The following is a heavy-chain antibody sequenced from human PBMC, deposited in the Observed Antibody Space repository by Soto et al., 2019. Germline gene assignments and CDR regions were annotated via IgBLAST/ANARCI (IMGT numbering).Heavy chain of an antibody. Sequence: QVQLVQSGAEVKKPGASVKVSCKASGYTFTSYYMHWVRQAPGQGLEWMGIINPSGGSTSYAQKFQGRVTMTRDTSTSTVYMELSSLRSEDTAVYYCARGYSSSSRRIGGIAAAGTLSYWGQGTLVTVSS. CDR1: GYTFTSYY. J-gene: IGHJ4*02. CDR2: INPSGGST. CDR3: ARGYSSSSRRIGGIAAAGTLSY. V-gene: IGHV1-46*01. D-gene: IGHD6-13*01.